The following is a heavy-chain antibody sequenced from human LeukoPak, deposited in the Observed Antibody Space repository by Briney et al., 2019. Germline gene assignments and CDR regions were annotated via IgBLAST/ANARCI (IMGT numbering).Heavy chain of an antibody. J-gene: IGHJ6*03. V-gene: IGHV4-39*07. D-gene: IGHD1-20*01. CDR1: GGSISSSSYY. Sequence: PSETLSLTCTVSGGSISSSSYYWGWIRQPPGKGLAWIGSIYHSGSTNYNPSLKSRVTISVDTSKNQFSLKLSSVTAADTAVYYCARGPGGYNWNLRGYYYYYMDVWGKGTTVTVSS. CDR2: IYHSGST. CDR3: ARGPGGYNWNLRGYYYYYMDV.